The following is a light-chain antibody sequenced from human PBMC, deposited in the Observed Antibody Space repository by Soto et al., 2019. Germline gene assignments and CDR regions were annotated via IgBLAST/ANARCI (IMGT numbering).Light chain of an antibody. CDR2: AAS. V-gene: IGKV1-39*01. CDR3: QQSYSTPLT. CDR1: QSISSY. Sequence: DIQMTDSPASLSPSVVDRVTVTCRASQSISSYLNWYQQKPGKAPKLLIYAASSLQSGVPSRFSGSGSGTDFTLTISSLQPEDFATYYCQQSYSTPLTFGGGTKVDIK. J-gene: IGKJ4*01.